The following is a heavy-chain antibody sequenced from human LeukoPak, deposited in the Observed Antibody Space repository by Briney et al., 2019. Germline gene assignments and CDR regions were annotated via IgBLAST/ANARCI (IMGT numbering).Heavy chain of an antibody. D-gene: IGHD2-2*01. CDR3: ARARTDCSSTSCLGYYFDY. V-gene: IGHV4-31*03. Sequence: SETLSLTCTVSGGSISSGGYYWSWIRQHPGKGLEWIGYIYYSGSTYYNPSLRSRVTISVDTSKNQFSLKLSSVTAADTAVYYCARARTDCSSTSCLGYYFDYWGQGTLVTVSS. CDR2: IYYSGST. CDR1: GGSISSGGYY. J-gene: IGHJ4*02.